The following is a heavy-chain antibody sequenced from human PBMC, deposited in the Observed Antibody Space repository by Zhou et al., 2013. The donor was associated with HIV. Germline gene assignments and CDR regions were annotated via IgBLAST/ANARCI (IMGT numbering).Heavy chain of an antibody. CDR3: VRIACSGGSCYSDY. Sequence: LVQSGPEVKKPAAAVKVSCKASGDTFTGYYLHWVRQAPGQGLEWLGGTIPIFQTPKYAQNFEDRLTITRDDSSSISYMELSSLTSEDTATYYCVRIACSGGSCYSDYWGQGTLVTVSS. J-gene: IGHJ4*02. D-gene: IGHD2-15*01. CDR1: GDTFTGYY. V-gene: IGHV1-69*05. CDR2: TIPIFQTP.